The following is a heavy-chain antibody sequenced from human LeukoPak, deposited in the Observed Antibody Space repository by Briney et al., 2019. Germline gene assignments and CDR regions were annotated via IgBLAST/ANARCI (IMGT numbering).Heavy chain of an antibody. CDR1: GFTFSSYG. J-gene: IGHJ2*01. CDR2: TSGSGGST. CDR3: AKGDGDYGSYWYFDL. D-gene: IGHD4-17*01. Sequence: GGSLRLSCAASGFTFSSYGMHWVRQAPGKGLEWVSVTSGSGGSTYYGDSVKGRFTISRDNSKNTLYLQMNSLRADDTAVYYCAKGDGDYGSYWYFDLWGRGTLVTVSS. V-gene: IGHV3-23*01.